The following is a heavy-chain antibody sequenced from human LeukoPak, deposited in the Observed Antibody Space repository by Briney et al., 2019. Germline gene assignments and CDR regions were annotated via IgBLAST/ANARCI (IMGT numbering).Heavy chain of an antibody. CDR1: GDSISTYH. J-gene: IGHJ4*02. CDR2: MQSSGNS. Sequence: SETLSLTCSVSGDSISTYHWNWIRKPPGKGLEWIAFMQSSGNSNYNPSLKSRVTMFVDTSKNQFVPNLRSVTAADTAVYYCARDKRHSYGRYFDHWGQGMLVTVSS. D-gene: IGHD5-18*01. CDR3: ARDKRHSYGRYFDH. V-gene: IGHV4-59*01.